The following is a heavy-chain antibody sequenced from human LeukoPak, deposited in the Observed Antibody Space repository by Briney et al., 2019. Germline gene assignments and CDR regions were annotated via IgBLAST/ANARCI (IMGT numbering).Heavy chain of an antibody. V-gene: IGHV1-2*02. CDR3: ARANFLYCSSTTCLFDY. Sequence: ASVKVSCKASGYTFTDYYMHWVRQAPGQGFEWMGWINPNDGDTNYAQKFQGRVTMTRDTSISTAHMEVSRLRSNDTAVYYCARANFLYCSSTTCLFDYWGQGTLVTVSS. CDR1: GYTFTDYY. D-gene: IGHD2-2*01. J-gene: IGHJ4*02. CDR2: INPNDGDT.